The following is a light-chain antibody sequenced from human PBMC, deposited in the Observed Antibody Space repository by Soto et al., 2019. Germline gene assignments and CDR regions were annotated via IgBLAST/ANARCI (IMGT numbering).Light chain of an antibody. Sequence: EIVLTQSPGTLSLSPGERATLSCRASQSVINNYLAWYQQKPGQAPRLLIYGASNRATDIPDRFSGSGSGTDFTLTISRLEPEDFAVYYCQQYGSSGTSGQGTKVDIK. V-gene: IGKV3-20*01. CDR2: GAS. CDR3: QQYGSSGT. CDR1: QSVINNY. J-gene: IGKJ1*01.